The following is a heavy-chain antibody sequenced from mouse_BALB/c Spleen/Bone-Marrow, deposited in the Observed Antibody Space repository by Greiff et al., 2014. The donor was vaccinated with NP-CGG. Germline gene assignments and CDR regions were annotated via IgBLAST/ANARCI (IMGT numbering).Heavy chain of an antibody. D-gene: IGHD2-14*01. CDR1: GFTFTSSW. V-gene: IGHV1S130*01. J-gene: IGHJ1*01. CDR3: ARSYRIWYFDV. CDR2: IHPNSGNT. Sequence: VQLQQSGSVLVRPGTSVNLSCKASGFTFTSSWMHWAKQRPGQGLEWIGDIHPNSGNTYYNEKFKGKATLTVDSSSSTAYVDLSSLTSEDSAVYFCARSYRIWYFDVWGAGTTVTGSS.